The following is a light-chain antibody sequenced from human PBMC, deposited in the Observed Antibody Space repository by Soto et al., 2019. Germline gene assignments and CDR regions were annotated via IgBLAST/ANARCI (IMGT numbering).Light chain of an antibody. V-gene: IGKV2D-29*02. J-gene: IGKJ5*01. CDR3: MQRTQLTPT. CDR1: QSLLHITGETF. Sequence: VTTQTPLSLSVAPGQPASISCKFSQSLLHITGETFLFWYLQKQGQSPQLXXYEVSTRVSGVPDRFSGIVSGTDGTIEISRVQKDDGCMYDGMQRTQLTPTFGQGTRLEIK. CDR2: EVS.